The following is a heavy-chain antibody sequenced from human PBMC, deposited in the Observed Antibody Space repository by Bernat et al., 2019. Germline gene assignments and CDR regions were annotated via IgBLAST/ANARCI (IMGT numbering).Heavy chain of an antibody. V-gene: IGHV2-5*02. CDR1: GFSLSTSGVG. CDR3: AHLDLWRGYLGGGLGCFDY. J-gene: IGHJ4*02. D-gene: IGHD3-3*01. CDR2: IYWDDDK. Sequence: QITLKESGPTLVKPTQTLTLTCTFSGFSLSTSGVGVGWIRQPPGKALEWLALIYWDDDKRYSPSLKSRLTITKDTSKNQVVLKMTNMDPVDTATYYCAHLDLWRGYLGGGLGCFDYWGQGTLVTVSS.